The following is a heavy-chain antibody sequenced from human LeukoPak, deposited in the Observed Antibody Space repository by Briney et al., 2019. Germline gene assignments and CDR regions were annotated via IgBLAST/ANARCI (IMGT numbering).Heavy chain of an antibody. V-gene: IGHV4-59*12. D-gene: IGHD4-23*01. CDR1: GGSISSYY. Sequence: SETLSLTCTVSGGSISSYYWSWIRQPPGKGLEWIGYIYHSGSTYYNPSLKSRVTISVDRSKNQFSLKLSSVTAADTAVYYCARVRGGYYFDYWGQGTLVTVSS. CDR3: ARVRGGYYFDY. J-gene: IGHJ4*02. CDR2: IYHSGST.